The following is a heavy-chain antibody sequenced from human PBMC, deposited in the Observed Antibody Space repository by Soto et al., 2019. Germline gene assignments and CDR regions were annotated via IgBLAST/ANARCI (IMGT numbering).Heavy chain of an antibody. J-gene: IGHJ3*02. CDR1: GGSISSYY. V-gene: IGHV4-59*01. CDR3: ARTYDGSGPNSGGYAFDI. D-gene: IGHD3-22*01. CDR2: IYYSGT. Sequence: QVQLQESGPGLVKPSETLSLTCSVSGGSISSYYWSWIRQPPGKGLEWIAYIYYSGTSYNPSLKSGVSISLDTSKNQFSLKLSSVTAADTAVYYCARTYDGSGPNSGGYAFDIWGQGTMVTVSS.